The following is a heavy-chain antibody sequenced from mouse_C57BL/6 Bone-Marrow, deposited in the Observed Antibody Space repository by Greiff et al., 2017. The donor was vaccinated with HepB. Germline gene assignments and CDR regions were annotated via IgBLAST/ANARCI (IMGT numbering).Heavy chain of an antibody. Sequence: DVKLVESGGGLVQSGRSLRLSCATSGFTFSDFYMEWVRQAPGKGLEWIAASRNKANDYTTEYSASVKGRFIVSRDTSQSILYLQMNALRAEDTAIYYCARDAKDWGQGTLVTVSA. V-gene: IGHV7-1*01. J-gene: IGHJ3*01. CDR3: ARDAKD. CDR2: SRNKANDYTT. D-gene: IGHD1-3*01. CDR1: GFTFSDFY.